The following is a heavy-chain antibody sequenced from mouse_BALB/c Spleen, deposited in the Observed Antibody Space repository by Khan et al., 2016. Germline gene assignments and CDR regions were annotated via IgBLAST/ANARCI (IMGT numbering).Heavy chain of an antibody. CDR3: NAESYDGGFDC. J-gene: IGHJ2*01. CDR2: IDPENATT. CDR1: GFNIKNYY. Sequence: VQLQQSGAELVRPGASVRLSCTASGFNIKNYYMHWVKQRPEQGLEWIGGIDPENATTEYAPTFQGKATFTADSSSNTAYLQLSSLTSEDTAVYYCNAESYDGGFDCWGQGTTLTVSS. D-gene: IGHD2-12*01. V-gene: IGHV14-4*02.